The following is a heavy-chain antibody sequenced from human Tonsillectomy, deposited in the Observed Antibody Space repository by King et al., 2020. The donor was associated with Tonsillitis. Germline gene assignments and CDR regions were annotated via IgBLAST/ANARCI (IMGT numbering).Heavy chain of an antibody. CDR1: GFTFSSYA. V-gene: IGHV3-30*02. Sequence: QLVQSGGGVVQPGGSLRLSCGASGFTFSSYAMHWVRQAPGKGLEWVAFISYDGNIKYYADSVKGRSTISRDNSKNTLYVQMNSLKPEDTAVFYCAKEDYSGCPFESWGQGTPVTVSS. CDR2: ISYDGNIK. D-gene: IGHD6-19*01. CDR3: AKEDYSGCPFES. J-gene: IGHJ4*02.